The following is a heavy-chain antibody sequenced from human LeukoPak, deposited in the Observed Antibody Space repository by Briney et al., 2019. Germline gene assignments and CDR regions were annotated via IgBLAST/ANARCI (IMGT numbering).Heavy chain of an antibody. D-gene: IGHD2-8*01. CDR2: IIPIFGTA. Sequence: GASVKVSCKASGGTFSSYAISWVRQAPGQGLEWMGGIIPIFGTANYAQKFQGRVTITTDESTSTAYMELSSLRSEDTAVYYCARDAPGVSGVFDYWGQGTLVTVSS. V-gene: IGHV1-69*05. J-gene: IGHJ4*02. CDR3: ARDAPGVSGVFDY. CDR1: GGTFSSYA.